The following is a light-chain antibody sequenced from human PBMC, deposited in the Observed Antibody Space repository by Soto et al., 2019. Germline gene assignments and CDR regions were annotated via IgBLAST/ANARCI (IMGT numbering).Light chain of an antibody. CDR1: QGIGIY. Sequence: DIQMTQSPSSLSASLGDRVTITCRASQGIGIYLAWFQQRPGKVPKLLIYAASTLQSGVPSRFSGRGSGTDFTLTISSLQPEDVATYYCQQYNSAPLTFGGGTRVEIK. V-gene: IGKV1-27*01. J-gene: IGKJ4*01. CDR2: AAS. CDR3: QQYNSAPLT.